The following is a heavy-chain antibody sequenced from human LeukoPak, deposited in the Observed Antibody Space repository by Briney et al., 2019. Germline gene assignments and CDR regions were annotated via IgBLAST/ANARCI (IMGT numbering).Heavy chain of an antibody. V-gene: IGHV3-30*02. CDR1: GFTFSSYG. CDR3: AKEGRCSSISCLLYQDYYYYMDV. D-gene: IGHD2-2*01. J-gene: IGHJ6*03. CDR2: IRYDGSNK. Sequence: GGSLRLSCAASGFTFSSYGMHWVRQAPGKGLEWVAFIRYDGSNKYYADSVKGRFTISRDNSKNTLYLQMNSLRAEDTAVYYCAKEGRCSSISCLLYQDYYYYMDVWGKGTTVTVSS.